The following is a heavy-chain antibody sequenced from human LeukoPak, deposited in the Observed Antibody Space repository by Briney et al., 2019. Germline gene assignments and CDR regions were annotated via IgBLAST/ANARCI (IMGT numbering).Heavy chain of an antibody. D-gene: IGHD6-19*01. V-gene: IGHV1-69*04. CDR1: GGTFSSYA. Sequence: SVKVSCKASGGTFSSYAISWVRQAPGQGLEWMGRVIPIFGIANYAQKFQGRVTITADKSTSTAYMELSSLRSEDTAVYYCARDTSPLAVSYYYYGMDVWGQGTTVTVSS. J-gene: IGHJ6*02. CDR2: VIPIFGIA. CDR3: ARDTSPLAVSYYYYGMDV.